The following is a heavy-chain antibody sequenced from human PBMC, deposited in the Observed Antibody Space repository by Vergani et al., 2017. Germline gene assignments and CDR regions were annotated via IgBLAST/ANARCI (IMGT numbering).Heavy chain of an antibody. J-gene: IGHJ6*02. V-gene: IGHV1-2*02. Sequence: QVQLVQSGAEVKKPGSSVKVSCKASGGTFSSYAISWVRQAPGQGLEWMGWINPNSGGTNYAQKFQGRVTMTRDTSISTAYMELSRLRSDDTAVYYCAREDRIYYGMDVWGQGTTVTVSS. CDR2: INPNSGGT. CDR3: AREDRIYYGMDV. CDR1: GGTFSSYA.